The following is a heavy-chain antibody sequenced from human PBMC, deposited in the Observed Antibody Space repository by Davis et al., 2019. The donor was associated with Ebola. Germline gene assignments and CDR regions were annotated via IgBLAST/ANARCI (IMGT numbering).Heavy chain of an antibody. J-gene: IGHJ4*02. V-gene: IGHV4-34*01. CDR3: ARLADGYSDFYFDY. Sequence: SETLSLSCAVYGGSFSGYYWSCIRQLPGKGLEWIGKIKHSGSTNYNPALKSRVTISVDTSKNLFSLKLSSVTAADTAVYYCARLADGYSDFYFDYWGQGTLVTVSS. CDR1: GGSFSGYY. D-gene: IGHD5-24*01. CDR2: IKHSGST.